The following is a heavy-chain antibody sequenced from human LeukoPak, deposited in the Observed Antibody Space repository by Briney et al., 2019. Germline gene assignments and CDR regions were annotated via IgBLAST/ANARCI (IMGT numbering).Heavy chain of an antibody. D-gene: IGHD5-24*01. V-gene: IGHV4-59*01. CDR1: GGSISSYY. J-gene: IGHJ3*01. CDR3: ARRDSWGLSGNAFDV. Sequence: SETLSLTCTVSGGSISSYYWNWIRQPPGKGLEWIGYIYYSGSTNYNPSLKSRVTISVDTSKNQFSLKLSSVTAADTAVYYCARRDSWGLSGNAFDVWGQGTMVTVSS. CDR2: IYYSGST.